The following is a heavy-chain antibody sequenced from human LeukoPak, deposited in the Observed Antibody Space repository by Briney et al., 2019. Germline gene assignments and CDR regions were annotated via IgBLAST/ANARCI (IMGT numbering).Heavy chain of an antibody. Sequence: PGGSLRLSCAASGFTFSSYAMSWVRQAPGKGLEWVSAISGSGGSTYYADSVTGRFTISRDSSKNTLYLQMNSLRAEDTAVYYCAKDLLRDTAMVTAFDIWGQGTMVTVSS. CDR3: AKDLLRDTAMVTAFDI. V-gene: IGHV3-23*01. CDR2: ISGSGGST. CDR1: GFTFSSYA. J-gene: IGHJ3*02. D-gene: IGHD5-18*01.